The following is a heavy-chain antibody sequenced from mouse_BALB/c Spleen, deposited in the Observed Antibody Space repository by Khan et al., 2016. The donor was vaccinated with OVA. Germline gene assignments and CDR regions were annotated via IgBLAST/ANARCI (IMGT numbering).Heavy chain of an antibody. D-gene: IGHD2-1*01. CDR2: IDPTTGYT. V-gene: IGHV1-7*01. Sequence: QIQLVQSGAELAKPGASMKMSCKASGYTFTTYWMHWVKQRPGQGLEWIGYIDPTTGYTEYNQKFKDRATLTTDKSSSTAYMQLSSLTSEDSAVYYCARRGVYGILAYWGQGTLVTVSA. J-gene: IGHJ3*01. CDR1: GYTFTTYW. CDR3: ARRGVYGILAY.